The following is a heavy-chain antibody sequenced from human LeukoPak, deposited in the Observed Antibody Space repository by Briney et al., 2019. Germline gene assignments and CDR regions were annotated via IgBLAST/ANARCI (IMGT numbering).Heavy chain of an antibody. CDR1: GASISSSNYY. V-gene: IGHV4-39*07. CDR3: ARDYYDSSGYLHDY. D-gene: IGHD3-22*01. J-gene: IGHJ4*02. Sequence: SETLSLTCAVSGASISSSNYYWGWVRQSPGKGLEWIGNIYSSGNTYYNASLKSRVTMYIDTSKNQFSLKLSSVTAADTAVYYCARDYYDSSGYLHDYWGQGTLVTVSS. CDR2: IYSSGNT.